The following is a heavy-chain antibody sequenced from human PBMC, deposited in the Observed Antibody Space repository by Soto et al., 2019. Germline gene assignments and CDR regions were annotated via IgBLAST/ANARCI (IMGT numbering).Heavy chain of an antibody. CDR3: ATDVGSLANYYGMDV. CDR1: GFTFSSNA. D-gene: IGHD3-10*01. V-gene: IGHV3-23*01. Sequence: GGSLRLSCAASGFTFSSNAMSWVRRAPGKGLEWVPGITGSGGITDYADSVKGQFTISRDNSRNTLYLQMNYLRVEDTAVYYCATDVGSLANYYGMDVWGQGTTVTVSS. CDR2: ITGSGGIT. J-gene: IGHJ6*02.